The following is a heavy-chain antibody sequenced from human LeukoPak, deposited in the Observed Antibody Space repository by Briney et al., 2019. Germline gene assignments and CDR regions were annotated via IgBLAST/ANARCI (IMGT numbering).Heavy chain of an antibody. V-gene: IGHV4-4*07. D-gene: IGHD3-3*01. CDR2: IYTSGST. CDR3: ARAQRITIFGVARGRFDP. CDR1: GGSISSYY. J-gene: IGHJ5*02. Sequence: SETLSLTCTVSGGSISSYYWSWIRQPAGKGLEWIGRIYTSGSTNYNPSLKSRVTMSVDTSKNQFSLKLSSVTAADTAVYYCARAQRITIFGVARGRFDPWGQGTLVTVSS.